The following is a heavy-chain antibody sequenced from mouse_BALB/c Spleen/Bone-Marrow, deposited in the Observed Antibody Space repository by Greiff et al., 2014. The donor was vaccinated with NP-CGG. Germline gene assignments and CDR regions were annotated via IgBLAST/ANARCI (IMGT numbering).Heavy chain of an antibody. CDR1: GYTFTNYW. CDR3: ARGRTTVVSDY. J-gene: IGHJ2*02. Sequence: SGAEVVKPGASVKVSCKASGYTFTNYWMQWVKQRPGQGLEWIGEIEPSDSYTNYNQDFKGKATLTVDKSSSTAYMQLSNLTSEDSAVYYCARGRTTVVSDYWGQGTSLTVSS. D-gene: IGHD1-1*01. CDR2: IEPSDSYT. V-gene: IGHV1-69*02.